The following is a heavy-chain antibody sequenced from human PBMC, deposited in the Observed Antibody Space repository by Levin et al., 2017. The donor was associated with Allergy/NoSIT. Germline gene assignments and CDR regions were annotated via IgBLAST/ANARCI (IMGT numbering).Heavy chain of an antibody. CDR2: IYYTGPT. Sequence: SQTLSLPCNVSGGSISGGGYYWSWIRQHPGKGLEWIGHIYYTGPTYYNPSLKSRLIISIDTSKNQFSLRLSSVTAADTAVYYCARVRAAAGKGWFDPWGQGALVTVSS. CDR3: ARVRAAAGKGWFDP. D-gene: IGHD6-13*01. CDR1: GGSISGGGYY. V-gene: IGHV4-31*03. J-gene: IGHJ5*02.